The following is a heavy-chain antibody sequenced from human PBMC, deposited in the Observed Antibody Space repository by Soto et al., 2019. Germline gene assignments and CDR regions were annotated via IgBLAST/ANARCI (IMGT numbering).Heavy chain of an antibody. CDR1: GGSISSGGYY. Sequence: SETLSLTSTVSGGSISSGGYYWSWIRQHPGKGLEWIGYIYYSGSTYYNPSLKSRVTISVDTSKNQFSLKLSSVTAADTAVYYCARAPTRNTAAIGPWGQGTLVTVS. CDR2: IYYSGST. CDR3: ARAPTRNTAAIGP. J-gene: IGHJ5*02. V-gene: IGHV4-31*02. D-gene: IGHD2-2*01.